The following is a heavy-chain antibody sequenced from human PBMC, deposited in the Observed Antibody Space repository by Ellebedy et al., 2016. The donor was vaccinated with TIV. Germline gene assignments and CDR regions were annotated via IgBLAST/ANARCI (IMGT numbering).Heavy chain of an antibody. CDR3: VKYFYDDRGYWWFDP. J-gene: IGHJ5*01. CDR1: GGSISSYY. CDR2: IYYTGTT. V-gene: IGHV4-59*08. D-gene: IGHD3-22*01. Sequence: MPSETLSLTCSVSGGSISSYYWSWIRQSPGKGLEWIGYIYYTGTTNSNPSLKSRVTMSVHTSTNQFSLNLSPVTAADTAVDYCVKYFYDDRGYWWFDPWGQGTLVTVSS.